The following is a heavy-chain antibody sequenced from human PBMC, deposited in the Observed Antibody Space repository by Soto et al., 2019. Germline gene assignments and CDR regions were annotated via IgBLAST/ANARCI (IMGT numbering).Heavy chain of an antibody. CDR3: ARGYGSGSYFHY. J-gene: IGHJ4*02. CDR1: DGQFVGNG. CDR2: INRGGDT. D-gene: IGHD3-10*01. Sequence: PSETKCVTSGVDDGQFVGNGWSWIRQAPGKGLEWIGEINRGGDTNYNPSLESRVSISADTSKNQFSLKLRSVTAADTAAYYCARGYGSGSYFHYWGQGTVVTVS. V-gene: IGHV4-34*01.